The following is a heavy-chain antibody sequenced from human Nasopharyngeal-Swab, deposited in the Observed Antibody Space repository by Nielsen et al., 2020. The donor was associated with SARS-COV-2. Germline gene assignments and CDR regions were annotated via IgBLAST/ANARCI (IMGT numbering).Heavy chain of an antibody. D-gene: IGHD3-10*01. V-gene: IGHV1-46*01. Sequence: ASVKVSCKASGYTFTTYYIHWVRQAPGQGLEWMGIINPSDGGTNYAQKFKGRATMTGDTSTGTVYMELTNLTSEDTAVYYCARMMYFHGYYAMDVWGQGTTVTVSS. CDR2: INPSDGGT. J-gene: IGHJ6*02. CDR1: GYTFTTYY. CDR3: ARMMYFHGYYAMDV.